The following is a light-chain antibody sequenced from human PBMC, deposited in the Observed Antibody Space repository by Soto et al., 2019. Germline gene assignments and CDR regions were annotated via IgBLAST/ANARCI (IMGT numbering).Light chain of an antibody. CDR3: QQYNNWPPMYA. J-gene: IGKJ2*01. Sequence: EIVKTQSPASLPMSPGERATLSCRASQSVGINLAWYQRKPGQPPRLLIYGASTRATGVPARFSGSGSGTDFTLTISSLQSEDFAVYYCQQYNNWPPMYAFGQGTKLEI. V-gene: IGKV3-15*01. CDR2: GAS. CDR1: QSVGIN.